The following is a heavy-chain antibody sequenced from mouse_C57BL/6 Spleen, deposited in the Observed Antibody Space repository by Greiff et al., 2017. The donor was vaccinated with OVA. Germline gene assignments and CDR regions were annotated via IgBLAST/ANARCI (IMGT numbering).Heavy chain of an antibody. V-gene: IGHV1-64*01. CDR1: GYTFTSYW. CDR2: IHPNSGST. D-gene: IGHD2-2*01. J-gene: IGHJ3*01. Sequence: QVQLKQPGAELVKPGASVKLSCKASGYTFTSYWMHWVKQRPGQGLEWIGMIHPNSGSTNYNEKFKSKATLTVDKSSSTAYMQLSSLTSEDSAVYFCARSLCGYDAFAYWGQGTLVTVSA. CDR3: ARSLCGYDAFAY.